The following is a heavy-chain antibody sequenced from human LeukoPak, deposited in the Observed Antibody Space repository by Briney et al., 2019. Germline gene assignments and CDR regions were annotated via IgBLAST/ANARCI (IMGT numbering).Heavy chain of an antibody. Sequence: SETLSLTCTVSGGSISTYYWSWVRQPPGKGREWIGYIYYSGSTNYNPSLKSRGTISVDTSRNQFSLRLSSVTAADTAVYYCARQGVSGGWTTDAFDIWGQGTMVTVSS. D-gene: IGHD2-15*01. J-gene: IGHJ3*02. CDR2: IYYSGST. CDR1: GGSISTYY. CDR3: ARQGVSGGWTTDAFDI. V-gene: IGHV4-59*08.